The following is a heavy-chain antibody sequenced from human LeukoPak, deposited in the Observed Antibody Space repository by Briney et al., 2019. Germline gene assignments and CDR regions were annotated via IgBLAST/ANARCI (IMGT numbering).Heavy chain of an antibody. CDR3: ARDQLRSDPEYYYYGMDV. V-gene: IGHV1-46*01. Sequence: ASVKVSCKASGYTFTSYYMHWVRQAPGQGLEWMGIINPSGGSTSYAQKFQGRVTMTRDTSTSTVYMVLSSLRSEDTAVYYCARDQLRSDPEYYYYGMDVWGQGTTVTVSS. CDR1: GYTFTSYY. J-gene: IGHJ6*02. CDR2: INPSGGST. D-gene: IGHD1-1*01.